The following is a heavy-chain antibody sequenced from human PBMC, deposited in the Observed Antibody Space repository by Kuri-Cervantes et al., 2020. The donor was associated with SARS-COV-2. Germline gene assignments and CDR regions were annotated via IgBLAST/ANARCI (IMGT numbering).Heavy chain of an antibody. CDR3: ARDGSGSYTAKPAYFDY. CDR1: GYTFTSYG. J-gene: IGHJ4*02. Sequence: ASVKVSCKASGYTFTSYGISWVRQAPGQGLEWMGWISAYNGNTNYAQKLQGRVTMTTDTSTSTAYMELRSLRSDDTAVYYCARDGSGSYTAKPAYFDYWGQGTLVTVSS. V-gene: IGHV1-18*01. D-gene: IGHD1-26*01. CDR2: ISAYNGNT.